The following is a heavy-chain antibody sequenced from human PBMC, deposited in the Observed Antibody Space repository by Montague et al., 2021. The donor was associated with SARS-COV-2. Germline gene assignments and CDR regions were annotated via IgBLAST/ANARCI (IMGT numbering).Heavy chain of an antibody. D-gene: IGHD6-19*01. Sequence: SETLSLTCAVSGASMSTSNWWSWVRQHPGKGLEWFGEISHSGNANYNPSLKSRVTILIEKSKNQFSLNLTSVTAADTAMYYCTRVVAVAGSDYWGQGILVTVSS. CDR2: ISHSGNA. J-gene: IGHJ4*02. V-gene: IGHV4-4*02. CDR1: GASMSTSNW. CDR3: TRVVAVAGSDY.